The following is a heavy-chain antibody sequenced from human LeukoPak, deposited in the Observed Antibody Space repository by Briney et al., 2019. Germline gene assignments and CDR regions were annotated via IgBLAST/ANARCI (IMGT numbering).Heavy chain of an antibody. J-gene: IGHJ3*02. CDR1: GFTFSSYG. CDR3: AKVASTVTTSDI. CDR2: ISYDGSNK. Sequence: GGSLRLSCAASGFTFSSYGMHWVRQAPGKGLEWVAVISYDGSNKYYADSVKGRFTISRDNSKNTLYLQMNSLRAEDTAVYYCAKVASTVTTSDIWGQGMMVTVSS. V-gene: IGHV3-30*18. D-gene: IGHD4-17*01.